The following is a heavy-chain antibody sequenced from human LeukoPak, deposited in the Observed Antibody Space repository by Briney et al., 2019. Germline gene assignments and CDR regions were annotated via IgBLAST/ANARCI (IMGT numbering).Heavy chain of an antibody. J-gene: IGHJ4*02. CDR1: GFTFSSYW. V-gene: IGHV3-7*01. Sequence: GGSLRLSCAASGFTFSSYWMSWVRQAPGKGLEWVANIKQDGSEKYYVDSVRGRFTISRDNAKNSLYLQMNSLRAEDTAVYYCARISGWRGKNFDYWGQGTLVTVSS. CDR2: IKQDGSEK. D-gene: IGHD6-19*01. CDR3: ARISGWRGKNFDY.